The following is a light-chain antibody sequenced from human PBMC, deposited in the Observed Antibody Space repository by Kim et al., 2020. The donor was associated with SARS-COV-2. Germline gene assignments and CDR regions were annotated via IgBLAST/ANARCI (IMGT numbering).Light chain of an antibody. CDR2: GAS. V-gene: IGKV3-20*01. J-gene: IGKJ4*01. CDR1: QSVSRNN. Sequence: PGERATLSCRTSQSVSRNNLAWYQQKPGQAPRLLIYGASTRATGIPDRFSGRGSGTDFTLTISRLEPEDFAVYYCQQSGSSPLTFGGGTKVDIK. CDR3: QQSGSSPLT.